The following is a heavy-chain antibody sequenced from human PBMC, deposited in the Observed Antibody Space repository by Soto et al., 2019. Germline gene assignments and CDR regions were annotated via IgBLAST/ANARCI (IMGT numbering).Heavy chain of an antibody. J-gene: IGHJ4*02. Sequence: QVQLVESGGGVVQPGRSLRLSCAASGFTFSSYGMHWVRQAPGKGLEWVAVIWYDGSNKYYADSVKGRFTISRDNSKNKLYLQMNRQRAEDTAVYYWERDQRPIAGATKFDYWGQGTLVTVSS. CDR3: ERDQRPIAGATKFDY. CDR2: IWYDGSNK. D-gene: IGHD6-25*01. CDR1: GFTFSSYG. V-gene: IGHV3-33*01.